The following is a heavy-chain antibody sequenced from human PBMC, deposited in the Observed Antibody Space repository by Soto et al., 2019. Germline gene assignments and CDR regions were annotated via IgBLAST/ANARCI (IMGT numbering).Heavy chain of an antibody. CDR3: ARDKDWAFDY. J-gene: IGHJ4*02. V-gene: IGHV3-11*04. CDR2: IFVTGGTI. Sequence: PGGSLRLSCAATGFIVSNSFMSWVRQAPGKGLEWVSYIFVTGGTIYYADSVKGRFTVSRDNAKNSLFLLMSSLRAEDTAVYYCARDKDWAFDYWGQGTQVTVSS. CDR1: GFIVSNSF. D-gene: IGHD3-9*01.